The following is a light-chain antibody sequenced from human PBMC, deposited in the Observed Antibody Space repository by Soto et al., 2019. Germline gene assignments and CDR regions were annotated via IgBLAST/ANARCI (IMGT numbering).Light chain of an antibody. V-gene: IGKV3-11*01. CDR2: DAS. CDR3: QQRSVWPTT. J-gene: IGKJ4*01. CDR1: QSVSSY. Sequence: EIVLTQSPATLSLSPGEIAALSCRASQSVSSYLAWYQQKPGQAPRLLIYDASKKAPGIPARVTGSGSGTDFTLTISSLEPEDFAVYFCQQRSVWPTTFGGGTKVEI.